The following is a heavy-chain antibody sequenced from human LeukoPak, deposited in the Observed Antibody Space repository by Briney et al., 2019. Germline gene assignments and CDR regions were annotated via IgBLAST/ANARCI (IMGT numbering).Heavy chain of an antibody. CDR3: ARSGSKGTIFGVVIRVPQNRWFDP. J-gene: IGHJ5*02. Sequence: GASVKVSCKASGYTFTGYYMHWVRQAPGQGLEWMGWINPNSGGTNYAQKFQGRVTMTRDTSISTAYMELSRLRSDDTAVYYCARSGSKGTIFGVVIRVPQNRWFDPWGQGTLVTVSS. CDR2: INPNSGGT. D-gene: IGHD3-3*01. V-gene: IGHV1-2*02. CDR1: GYTFTGYY.